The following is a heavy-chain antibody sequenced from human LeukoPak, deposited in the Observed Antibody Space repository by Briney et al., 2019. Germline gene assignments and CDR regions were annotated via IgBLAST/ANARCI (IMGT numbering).Heavy chain of an antibody. CDR1: GYTFTGYY. D-gene: IGHD2-2*01. CDR2: INPNSGGT. J-gene: IGHJ5*02. V-gene: IGHV1-2*02. Sequence: ASVKVSCKGSGYTFTGYYMHWVRQAPGQGLEWMGWINPNSGGTNYAQKFQGRVTMTRDTSISTAYMELSRLRSDDTAVYYCARVRIGYCSSTSCPNWFDPWGQGTLVTVSS. CDR3: ARVRIGYCSSTSCPNWFDP.